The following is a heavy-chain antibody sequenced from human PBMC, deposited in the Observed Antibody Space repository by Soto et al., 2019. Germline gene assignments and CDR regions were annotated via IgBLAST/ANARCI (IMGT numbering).Heavy chain of an antibody. D-gene: IGHD3-22*01. Sequence: GGSLRLSCAASGFTFSDYSMNWVRQAPGKGLEWVSYISGSSSTIYYADSVKSRFTISRDNAKDSLYLQMNSLRDEDTAVYFCARDSHFYGSSGYYYGTSEFPDYWGQGTLVTVSS. CDR1: GFTFSDYS. CDR3: ARDSHFYGSSGYYYGTSEFPDY. CDR2: ISGSSSTI. J-gene: IGHJ4*02. V-gene: IGHV3-48*02.